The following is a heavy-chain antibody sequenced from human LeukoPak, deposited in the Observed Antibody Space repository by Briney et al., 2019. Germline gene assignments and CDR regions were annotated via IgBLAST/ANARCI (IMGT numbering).Heavy chain of an antibody. Sequence: ASVKVSCKVSGYTLTELSMYWVRQAPGKGLEWMGGFDPEDGETIYAQKFQGRVTMTEDTSTDTAYMELSSLRSEDTAVYYCATGIAAAGTLFDYWGQGTLVTVSS. CDR3: ATGIAAAGTLFDY. CDR2: FDPEDGET. V-gene: IGHV1-24*01. J-gene: IGHJ4*02. CDR1: GYTLTELS. D-gene: IGHD6-13*01.